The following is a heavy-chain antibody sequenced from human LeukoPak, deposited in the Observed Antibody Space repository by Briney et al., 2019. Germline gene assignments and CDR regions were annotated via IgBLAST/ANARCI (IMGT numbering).Heavy chain of an antibody. V-gene: IGHV4-59*08. CDR2: IYYSGST. CDR3: ARTGYCSGGSCYSIPYYYGMDV. D-gene: IGHD2-15*01. Sequence: SEPLSLTCSVSGGSISSYYWSWIRQPPGKGLEWIGYIYYSGSTNYNPSLKSRVTISVDTSKNQFSLKLSSVTAADTAVYYCARTGYCSGGSCYSIPYYYGMDVWGQGTTVTVSS. CDR1: GGSISSYY. J-gene: IGHJ6*02.